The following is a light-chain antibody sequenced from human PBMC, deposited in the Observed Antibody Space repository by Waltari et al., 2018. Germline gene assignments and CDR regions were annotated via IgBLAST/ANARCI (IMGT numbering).Light chain of an antibody. CDR3: QQAASFPLT. Sequence: DIQMTQSPSPLSASVGDRVTITCRASQSISSYLNWYQQKPGKAPKLLIYAASSLQSGVPSRFSGSGSGTEFTLTISSLQPDDFATYYCQQAASFPLTFGGGTKVEIK. CDR2: AAS. V-gene: IGKV1-39*01. CDR1: QSISSY. J-gene: IGKJ4*01.